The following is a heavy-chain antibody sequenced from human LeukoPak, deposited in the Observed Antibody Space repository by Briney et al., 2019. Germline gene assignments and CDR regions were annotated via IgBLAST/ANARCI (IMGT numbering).Heavy chain of an antibody. V-gene: IGHV4-59*01. D-gene: IGHD6-19*01. CDR1: GGSISSYY. CDR2: IYYSGST. CDR3: ARAFSSGWEESRYYYYGMDV. Sequence: PSETLSLTCTVSGGSISSYYWSWIRQPPGKGLEWIGYIYYSGSTNYNPSLKSRVTISVDTSKNQFSLKLSSVTAADTAVYYCARAFSSGWEESRYYYYGMDVWGRGTTVTVSS. J-gene: IGHJ6*02.